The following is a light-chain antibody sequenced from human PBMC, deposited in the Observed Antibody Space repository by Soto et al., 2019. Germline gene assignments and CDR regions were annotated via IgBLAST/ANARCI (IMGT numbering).Light chain of an antibody. Sequence: QSALTQPASVSGSPGQSITISCTGTSSDVGGYNYVSWYQQYPGKAPKLMIYEVSNRPSGVSNRFSGSKSGNTASLTISGLQAEDEADYYCSSYTSSSTLFGTGTKVTVL. CDR2: EVS. CDR1: SSDVGGYNY. CDR3: SSYTSSSTL. J-gene: IGLJ1*01. V-gene: IGLV2-14*01.